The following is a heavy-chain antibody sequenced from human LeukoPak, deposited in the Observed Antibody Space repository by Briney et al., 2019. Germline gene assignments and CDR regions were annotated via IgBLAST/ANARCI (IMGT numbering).Heavy chain of an antibody. D-gene: IGHD5-24*01. CDR1: GFTFSSYA. V-gene: IGHV3-23*01. CDR3: AKSGYNRFDY. Sequence: PGGSLRLSCAASGFTFSSYAVSWVRQAPGKGLEWVSTISGSGAYYADSVKGRFTISRDNSKNTLYLQMNSLRAEDTAIYYCAKSGYNRFDYWGQGTLVTVSS. CDR2: ISGSGA. J-gene: IGHJ4*02.